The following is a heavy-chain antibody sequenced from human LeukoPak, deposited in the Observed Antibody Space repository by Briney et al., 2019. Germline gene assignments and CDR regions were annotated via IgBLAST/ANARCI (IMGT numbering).Heavy chain of an antibody. CDR1: GFTFSSYA. Sequence: GGSLRLSCAAPGFTFSSYAMHWVRQAPGKGLERVAVISYDGSNKYYADSVKGRFTISRDNSKNTLYLQMNSLRAEDTAVYYCAKMYTYYYDSSGYYIDYWGQGTLVTVSS. D-gene: IGHD3-22*01. J-gene: IGHJ4*02. CDR3: AKMYTYYYDSSGYYIDY. V-gene: IGHV3-30-3*02. CDR2: ISYDGSNK.